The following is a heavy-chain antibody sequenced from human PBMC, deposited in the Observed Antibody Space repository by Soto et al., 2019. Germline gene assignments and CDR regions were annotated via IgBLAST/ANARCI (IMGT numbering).Heavy chain of an antibody. CDR2: IYYSGST. J-gene: IGHJ4*02. CDR3: ARHLGLILAAPNFDY. CDR1: GGSISNYY. V-gene: IGHV4-59*08. D-gene: IGHD3-16*01. Sequence: SETLSLTCTVSGGSISNYYWTWIRQPPGKALEWIGYIYYSGSTNYNPSLKSRVIISVDTSKNQFSLKLSSVAAADTAMYYCARHLGLILAAPNFDYWGQGTLVTVSS.